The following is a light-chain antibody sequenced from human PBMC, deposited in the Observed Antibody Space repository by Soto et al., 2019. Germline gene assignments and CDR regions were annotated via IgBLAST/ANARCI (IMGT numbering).Light chain of an antibody. CDR2: DVS. J-gene: IGLJ1*01. Sequence: QSVLTQPASGSGSPGQSITISCTGTSSDVVGYNYVSWYQHHPGKAPKLLIYDVSNRPSGVSNRFSGSKSDNTASLTISGLQPEDEADYYCSSYTTSNTRQIVFGTGTKVTVL. CDR1: SSDVVGYNY. V-gene: IGLV2-14*03. CDR3: SSYTTSNTRQIV.